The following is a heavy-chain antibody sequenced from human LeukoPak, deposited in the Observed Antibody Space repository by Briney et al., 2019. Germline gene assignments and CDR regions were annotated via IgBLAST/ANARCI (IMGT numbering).Heavy chain of an antibody. CDR2: MNPNSGNT. CDR1: GYTFTSYD. CDR3: ASWYYYDSSGYYYLSFDY. D-gene: IGHD3-22*01. Sequence: ASVKVSCKASGYTFTSYDINWVRQATGQGLEWMGWMNPNSGNTGYAQKFQGRVTMTRNTSISTAYMELSSLRSEDTAVYYCASWYYYDSSGYYYLSFDYWGQGTLVTVSS. V-gene: IGHV1-8*01. J-gene: IGHJ4*02.